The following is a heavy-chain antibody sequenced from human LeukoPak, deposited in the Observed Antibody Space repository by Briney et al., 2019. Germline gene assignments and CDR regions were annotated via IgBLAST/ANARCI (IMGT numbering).Heavy chain of an antibody. Sequence: GGSLRLSCAASGFTFSSYAMTWVRQAPGKGLQGVSGISASGGSTYYADSVRGRFTISRDNSKNTLYLQMNSLRAEDTAVYYCAKDWYYYDSSGYSDYWGQGTLVTVSS. J-gene: IGHJ4*02. D-gene: IGHD3-22*01. CDR3: AKDWYYYDSSGYSDY. CDR1: GFTFSSYA. V-gene: IGHV3-23*01. CDR2: ISASGGST.